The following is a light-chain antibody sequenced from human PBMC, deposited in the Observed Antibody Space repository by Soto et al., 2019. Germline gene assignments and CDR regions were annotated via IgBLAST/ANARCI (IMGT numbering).Light chain of an antibody. V-gene: IGKV3-20*01. Sequence: EIVLTQSPGTLSLSPGERATLSCRASQSVSSSYLAWYQQKPGQAPRLLIYGASSRATGIPDRFSGSGSGTDFTLTINRLEPEDFAVYYCQQYASSPVYTFGQGPKLEIK. CDR1: QSVSSSY. J-gene: IGKJ2*01. CDR3: QQYASSPVYT. CDR2: GAS.